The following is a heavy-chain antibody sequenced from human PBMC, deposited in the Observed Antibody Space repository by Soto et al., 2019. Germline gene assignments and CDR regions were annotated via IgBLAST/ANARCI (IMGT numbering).Heavy chain of an antibody. D-gene: IGHD2-2*01. V-gene: IGHV4-39*01. Sequence: PTETLSRTCAVSGGSISSNKYYWGWIRQPPGKGLEWIGSIYYSGSTYYNPSLKSRVTISVDTSKNQFSLKLSSVTAADTAVYYCASGVCVVVPAAVDYWGQGTLVTVSS. J-gene: IGHJ4*02. CDR2: IYYSGST. CDR3: ASGVCVVVPAAVDY. CDR1: GGSISSNKYY.